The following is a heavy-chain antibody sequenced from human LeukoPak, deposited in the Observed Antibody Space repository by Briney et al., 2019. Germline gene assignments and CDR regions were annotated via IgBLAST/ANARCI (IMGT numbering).Heavy chain of an antibody. V-gene: IGHV1-69*02. Sequence: ASVKVSCKASGGTFSSYTISWVRQAPGQGLEWMGRIIPILGIANYAQKFQGRVTITADKSTSTAYMELSSLRSEDTAVYYCARGAYYYDSSGYYHTRGQGTLVTVSS. CDR2: IIPILGIA. D-gene: IGHD3-22*01. J-gene: IGHJ4*02. CDR3: ARGAYYYDSSGYYHT. CDR1: GGTFSSYT.